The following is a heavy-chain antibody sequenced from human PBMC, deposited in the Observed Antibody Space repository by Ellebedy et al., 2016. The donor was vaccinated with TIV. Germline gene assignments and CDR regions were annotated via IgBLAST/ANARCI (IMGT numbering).Heavy chain of an antibody. J-gene: IGHJ4*02. CDR1: GGSFSGYY. Sequence: SETLSLXXAVYGGSFSGYYWSWIRQPPGKGLEWIGEINHSGSTNYNPSLKSRVTISVDTSKNQFSLKLSSVTAADTAVYYCARALSPKIGDSSGYYRPELDYWGQGTLVTVSS. CDR2: INHSGST. CDR3: ARALSPKIGDSSGYYRPELDY. V-gene: IGHV4-34*01. D-gene: IGHD3-22*01.